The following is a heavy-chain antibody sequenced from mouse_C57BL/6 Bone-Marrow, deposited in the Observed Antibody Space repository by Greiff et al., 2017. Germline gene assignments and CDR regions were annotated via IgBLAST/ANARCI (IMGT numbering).Heavy chain of an antibody. CDR2: IDPSDSYT. D-gene: IGHD4-1*01. J-gene: IGHJ2*01. Sequence: VKLQESGAELVKPGASVKLSCKASGYTFTSYWMQWVKQRPGQGLEWIGEIDPSDSYTNYNQKFKGKATLTVDTSSSTAYMQLSSLTSEDSAVYYCARANWDVDYWGQGTTLTVSS. V-gene: IGHV1-50*01. CDR3: ARANWDVDY. CDR1: GYTFTSYW.